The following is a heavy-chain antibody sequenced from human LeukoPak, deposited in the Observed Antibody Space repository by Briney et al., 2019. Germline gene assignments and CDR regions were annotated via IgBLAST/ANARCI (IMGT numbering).Heavy chain of an antibody. J-gene: IGHJ5*02. V-gene: IGHV1-2*02. CDR3: ARDRAYCSRTSCYQNWFDP. CDR1: GYTFTGYY. D-gene: IGHD2-2*01. CDR2: INPNSGGT. Sequence: ASVKVSCKASGYTFTGYYIHWVRQAPGQGLDWMGWINPNSGGTNYAQKFQGRVTMTRDTSISTAYMELSRLRSDDTAVYYCARDRAYCSRTSCYQNWFDPWGQGTLVTVSS.